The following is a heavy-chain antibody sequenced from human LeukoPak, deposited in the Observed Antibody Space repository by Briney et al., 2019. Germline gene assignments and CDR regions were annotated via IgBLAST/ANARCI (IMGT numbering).Heavy chain of an antibody. CDR2: INPKSGGT. CDR1: GYTFTGYY. J-gene: IGHJ5*02. V-gene: IGHV1-2*02. D-gene: IGHD3-3*01. CDR3: PRGPFYLRETNWFDP. Sequence: ASVKVSCKASGYTFTGYYMHWVRQAPGQGHEWMGWINPKSGGTNYVQKFQGRVTITRGTSISTAYMELSSFCYDYPAVYYYPRGPFYLRETNWFDPWGQGTLVTVSS.